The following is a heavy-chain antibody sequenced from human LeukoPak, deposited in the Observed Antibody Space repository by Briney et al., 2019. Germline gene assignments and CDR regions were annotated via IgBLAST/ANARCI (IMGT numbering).Heavy chain of an antibody. J-gene: IGHJ4*02. CDR2: IYYSGST. CDR3: ARYTYNWNYLFDY. Sequence: PSETLSLTCTVSGGSISSSSYYWGWIRQPPGKGLEWIGSIYYSGSTYYNPSLKSRVTISVDTSKNQFSLKLSSVTAADTAVYYCARYTYNWNYLFDYWGQGTLVTVSS. V-gene: IGHV4-39*01. D-gene: IGHD1-7*01. CDR1: GGSISSSSYY.